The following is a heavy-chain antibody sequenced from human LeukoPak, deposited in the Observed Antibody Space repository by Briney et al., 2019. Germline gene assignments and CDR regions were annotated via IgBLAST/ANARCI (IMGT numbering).Heavy chain of an antibody. J-gene: IGHJ3*02. D-gene: IGHD3-22*01. Sequence: GGSLRLSCAASGFTFNYYGMHWVRQAPGKGLEWVAIISYDGSDKYYADSVKGRFTISRDNSKNALYLQMNSLRAEDTAVFYCAKLSAPGGNYYDRSGYSFPDPFDIWGQGTMVTVSS. V-gene: IGHV3-30*18. CDR2: ISYDGSDK. CDR1: GFTFNYYG. CDR3: AKLSAPGGNYYDRSGYSFPDPFDI.